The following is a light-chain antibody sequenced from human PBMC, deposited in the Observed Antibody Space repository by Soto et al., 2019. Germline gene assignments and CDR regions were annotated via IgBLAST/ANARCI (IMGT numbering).Light chain of an antibody. CDR1: SSDVGSYNL. V-gene: IGLV2-23*01. CDR2: EGS. CDR3: CSYAGSNWV. Sequence: QSALTQPASVSGSPGQSITISCTGTSSDVGSYNLVSWYQQHPGKAPKLMIYEGSKRPSGVSNRFSGSKSGNTASLTISGLQAEDEADYYCCSYAGSNWVFGGGTKLIVL. J-gene: IGLJ3*02.